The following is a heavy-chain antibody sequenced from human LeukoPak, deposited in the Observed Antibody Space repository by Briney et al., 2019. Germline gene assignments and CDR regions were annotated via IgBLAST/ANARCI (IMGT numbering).Heavy chain of an antibody. J-gene: IGHJ5*02. Sequence: PSETLSLTCTVSGGSISSGDYYWSWIRQPPGKGLEWIGYIYYSGSTYYNPSLKSRVTISVDTSKNQFSLKLSSVTAADTAVYYCARVIYSSSWYGYWSDPWGQGTLVTVSS. CDR3: ARVIYSSSWYGYWSDP. D-gene: IGHD6-13*01. CDR1: GGSISSGDYY. V-gene: IGHV4-30-4*08. CDR2: IYYSGST.